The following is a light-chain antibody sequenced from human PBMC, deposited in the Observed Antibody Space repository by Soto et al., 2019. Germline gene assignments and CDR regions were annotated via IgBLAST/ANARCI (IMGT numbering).Light chain of an antibody. CDR2: GAS. V-gene: IGKV3-20*01. CDR3: QQYGSSPTWT. J-gene: IGKJ1*01. Sequence: EIVLTQSPGTLSLFPGERATLSCRASQSVSSSYVAWYQQKPGQAPRLLIYGASSRATGIPDRFSGSGSGTDFTLTISRLEPEDFAGYYCQQYGSSPTWTFGQGTKVEIK. CDR1: QSVSSSY.